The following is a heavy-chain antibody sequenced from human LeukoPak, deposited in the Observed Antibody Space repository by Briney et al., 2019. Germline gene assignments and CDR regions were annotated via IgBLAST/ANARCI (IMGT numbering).Heavy chain of an antibody. CDR3: AKSNGYGLIDY. D-gene: IGHD5-12*01. CDR2: INHSGST. Sequence: SETLSLTCAIYGGSFSAHYWSWIRQPPGKGLEWIGEINHSGSTSYNPSLKSRVTISIDTSKNQFSLKLSSVTAADTAMYYCAKSNGYGLIDYWGQGTLVTVSS. CDR1: GGSFSAHY. J-gene: IGHJ4*02. V-gene: IGHV4-34*01.